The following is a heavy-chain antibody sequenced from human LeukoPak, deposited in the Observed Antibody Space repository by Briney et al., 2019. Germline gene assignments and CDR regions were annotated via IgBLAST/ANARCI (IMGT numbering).Heavy chain of an antibody. CDR1: GGSISSGGYY. CDR3: AGGIGVGVASICNDY. Sequence: PSETLSLTCTVSGGSISSGGYYWSWIRQHPGKGLEWIGYIYYSGSTYYNPSLKSRVTISVDTSKNQFSLKLSSVTAADTAVYYCAGGIGVGVASICNDYRGQGTLVTVSS. D-gene: IGHD5-24*01. V-gene: IGHV4-31*03. CDR2: IYYSGST. J-gene: IGHJ4*02.